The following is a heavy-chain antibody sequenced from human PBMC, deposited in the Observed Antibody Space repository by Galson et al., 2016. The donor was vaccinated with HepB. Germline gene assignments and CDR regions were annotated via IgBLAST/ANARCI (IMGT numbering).Heavy chain of an antibody. Sequence: SLRLSCAVSGFTFRTHAVHWVRQAPGKGLEWVGDSRYYPDSVKGRFTISRDNSKNTLYLQMNSLRPEDTAVYYCARCVDTSMAPFDYWGQGTLLTVSS. CDR1: GFTFRTHA. CDR3: ARCVDTSMAPFDY. J-gene: IGHJ4*02. V-gene: IGHV3-30*04. CDR2: SR. D-gene: IGHD5-18*01.